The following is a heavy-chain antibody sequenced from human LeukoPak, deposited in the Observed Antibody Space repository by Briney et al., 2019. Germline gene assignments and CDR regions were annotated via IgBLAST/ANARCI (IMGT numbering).Heavy chain of an antibody. J-gene: IGHJ4*02. D-gene: IGHD6-19*01. CDR2: ISGSGGST. CDR1: GFTFSSYA. Sequence: GGSLRLSCAASGFTFSSYAMSWVRQAPGKGLEWVSAISGSGGSTYYADSVKGRFTISRDNSKNTLYLQMNSLRAEDTAVYYCATYSSGWSPAFDYWGQETLVTVSS. CDR3: ATYSSGWSPAFDY. V-gene: IGHV3-23*01.